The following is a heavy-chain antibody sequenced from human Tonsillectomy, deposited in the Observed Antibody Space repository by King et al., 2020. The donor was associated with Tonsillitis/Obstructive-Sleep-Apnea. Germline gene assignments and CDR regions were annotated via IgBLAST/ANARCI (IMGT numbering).Heavy chain of an antibody. CDR3: AKVSRADFWSGYVDY. D-gene: IGHD3-3*01. CDR2: ISWNSGTI. Sequence: VQLVESGGGLVQPGRSLRLSCAASGFTFDDYAMHWVRQAPGKGLEWVSGISWNSGTIAYADSVKGRFTISRDNAKNSLYLQMNSLRPEDTALYYCAKVSRADFWSGYVDYCGQGILVTVPS. CDR1: GFTFDDYA. J-gene: IGHJ4*02. V-gene: IGHV3-9*01.